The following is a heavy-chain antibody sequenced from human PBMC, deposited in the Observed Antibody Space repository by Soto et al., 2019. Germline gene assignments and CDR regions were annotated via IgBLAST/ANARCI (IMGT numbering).Heavy chain of an antibody. J-gene: IGHJ4*02. CDR3: AHAYGDSPFDY. V-gene: IGHV2-5*02. CDR1: GFSLSTREVG. Sequence: QITLKESGPTLVKPTQTLTLTCTFSGFSLSTREVGVGWIRQPPGKALEWLALIYLDDDKRYSPSLKSRLTITKDTSKNQVVLTMTNMDPVDTATYYCAHAYGDSPFDYWGQGTLVTVSS. D-gene: IGHD4-17*01. CDR2: IYLDDDK.